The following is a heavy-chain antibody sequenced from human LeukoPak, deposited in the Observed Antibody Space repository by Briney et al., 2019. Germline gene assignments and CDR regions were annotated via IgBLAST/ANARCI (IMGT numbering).Heavy chain of an antibody. V-gene: IGHV3-64*01. CDR3: ARETSGYSDY. D-gene: IGHD3-16*02. CDR1: GFTFSSYA. Sequence: GGSLRLSCSASGFTFSSYAMHWVRQAPGKGLEYVSAISSNGGSTYYANSVKGRFTISRDNSKNTLYLQMGSLRAEDMAVYYCARETSGYSDYWGQGTLVTVSS. J-gene: IGHJ4*02. CDR2: ISSNGGST.